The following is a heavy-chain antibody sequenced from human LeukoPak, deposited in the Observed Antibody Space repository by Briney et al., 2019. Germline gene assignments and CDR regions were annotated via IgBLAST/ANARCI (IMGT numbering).Heavy chain of an antibody. J-gene: IGHJ2*01. CDR3: ARGTISSGWYGLGYFDL. Sequence: SETLSLTCTGSGGSISSGSYYWSWIRQPAGKGLEWIGRIYTSGSTNYNPSLKSRVTISVDTSKNQFSLKLSSVTAADTAVYYCARGTISSGWYGLGYFDLWGRGTLVTVSS. CDR1: GGSISSGSYY. CDR2: IYTSGST. V-gene: IGHV4-61*02. D-gene: IGHD6-19*01.